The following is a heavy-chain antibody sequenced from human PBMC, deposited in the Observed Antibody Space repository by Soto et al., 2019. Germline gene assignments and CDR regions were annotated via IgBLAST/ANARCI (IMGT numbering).Heavy chain of an antibody. D-gene: IGHD3-10*01. CDR2: TYYRSKWYN. J-gene: IGHJ6*03. V-gene: IGHV6-1*01. CDR3: ARGYYYGSGSPKIYYYYYMDV. Sequence: SQTLSLTCAISGDSVSSNSAAWNWIRQSPSRGLEWLGRTYYRSKWYNDYAVSVKSRITINPDTSKNQFSLQLNSVTPEDTAVYYCARGYYYGSGSPKIYYYYYMDVWGKGTTVTVSS. CDR1: GDSVSSNSAA.